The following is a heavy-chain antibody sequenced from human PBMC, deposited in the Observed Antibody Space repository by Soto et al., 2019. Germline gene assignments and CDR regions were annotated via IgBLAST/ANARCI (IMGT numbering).Heavy chain of an antibody. V-gene: IGHV1-69*06. D-gene: IGHD1-26*01. J-gene: IGHJ4*02. CDR3: ARTESRNSGSYYPSGYFDY. CDR1: GGTFSSYA. Sequence: QVRLVQSGAEVKKPGSSVKVSCKASGGTFSSYAISWVRQAPGQGLEWMGGIIPIFGTANYAQKFQGRVTITADKSTSTAYMELSSLRSEDTAVYYCARTESRNSGSYYPSGYFDYWGQGTLVTVSS. CDR2: IIPIFGTA.